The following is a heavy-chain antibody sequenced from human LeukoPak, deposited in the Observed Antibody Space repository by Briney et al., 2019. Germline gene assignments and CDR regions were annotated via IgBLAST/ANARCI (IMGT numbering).Heavy chain of an antibody. Sequence: ASVKVSCKASGGTFSSYAISWVRQAPGQGLEWMGGIIPIFGTANYAQKFQGRVTITTDESTSTAYMELSSLRSEDTAVYYCATQYSSRWYIGPFDYWGQGTLVTVSS. D-gene: IGHD6-13*01. V-gene: IGHV1-69*05. CDR3: ATQYSSRWYIGPFDY. J-gene: IGHJ4*02. CDR2: IIPIFGTA. CDR1: GGTFSSYA.